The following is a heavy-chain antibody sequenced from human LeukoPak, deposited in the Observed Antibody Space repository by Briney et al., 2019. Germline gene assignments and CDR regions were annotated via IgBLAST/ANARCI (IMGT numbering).Heavy chain of an antibody. CDR1: GFTFSSYA. J-gene: IGHJ4*02. CDR2: ISGSGGST. D-gene: IGHD3-10*01. V-gene: IGHV3-23*01. Sequence: PGGSLRLSCAASGFTFSSYAMSWVRQAPGKGLEWVSAISGSGGSTYYADSVKGRFTISRDNSKNTLYLQMNSLRAEDTAVYYCAKVRGYKRGSGSYFDYWGQGTLVTVSS. CDR3: AKVRGYKRGSGSYFDY.